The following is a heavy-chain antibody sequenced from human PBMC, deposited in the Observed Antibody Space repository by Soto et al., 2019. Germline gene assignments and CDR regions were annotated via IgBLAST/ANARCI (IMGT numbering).Heavy chain of an antibody. V-gene: IGHV1-46*01. Sequence: ASVKVSCKASGYTFTSYYMHWVRQAPGQGLEWMGIINPSGGSTSYAQKFQGRVTMTRDTSTSTVYMELSSLRSEDTAVHYCARDGCGGDCPLVHWGQGTLVTVSS. D-gene: IGHD2-21*02. CDR1: GYTFTSYY. CDR3: ARDGCGGDCPLVH. CDR2: INPSGGST. J-gene: IGHJ1*01.